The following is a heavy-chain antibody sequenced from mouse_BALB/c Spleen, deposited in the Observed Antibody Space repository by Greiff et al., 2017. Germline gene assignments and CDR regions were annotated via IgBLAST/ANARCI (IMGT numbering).Heavy chain of an antibody. Sequence: DVMLVESGGGLVKPGGSLKLSCAASGFNFSSYAMSWVRQSPEKRLEWVAEISSGGSYTYYPDTVTGRFTISRDNAKNTLYLEMSSLRSEDTAMYYCARDDYGESLAYWGQGTLVTVSA. CDR3: ARDDYGESLAY. J-gene: IGHJ3*01. D-gene: IGHD2-4*01. CDR2: ISSGGSYT. V-gene: IGHV5-9-4*01. CDR1: GFNFSSYA.